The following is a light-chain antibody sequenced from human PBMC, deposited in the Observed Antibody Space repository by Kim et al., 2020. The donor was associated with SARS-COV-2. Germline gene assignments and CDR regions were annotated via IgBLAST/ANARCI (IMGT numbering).Light chain of an antibody. J-gene: IGLJ3*02. V-gene: IGLV6-57*01. CDR2: EDN. Sequence: NFMLTQPHSVSESPGKTVTISCTRSGGSIASKYVQWYQQRPGSSPTLLIYEDNQRPSGVPDRFSGSIDTSSNSASLTISGLKTEDEADYHCQSSDSSDVWVFGGGTKLTVL. CDR1: GGSIASKY. CDR3: QSSDSSDVWV.